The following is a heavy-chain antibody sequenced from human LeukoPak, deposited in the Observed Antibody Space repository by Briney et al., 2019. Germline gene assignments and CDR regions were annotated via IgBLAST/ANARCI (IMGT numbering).Heavy chain of an antibody. D-gene: IGHD3-9*01. J-gene: IGHJ4*02. V-gene: IGHV3-21*01. CDR3: ARGPNYGILTGYYDY. CDR2: ITSSSTYI. Sequence: GGSLRLSCAASGFTFSSYSMNWVRQAPGKGLEWVSSITSSSTYIYYADSVRGRFTISRDNAKNSLHLQMNSLSAHDTAVYFCARGPNYGILTGYYDYWGQGTLVTVSS. CDR1: GFTFSSYS.